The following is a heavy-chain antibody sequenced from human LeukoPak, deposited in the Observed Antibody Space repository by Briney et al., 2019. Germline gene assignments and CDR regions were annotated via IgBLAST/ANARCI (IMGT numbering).Heavy chain of an antibody. D-gene: IGHD3-22*01. J-gene: IGHJ4*02. Sequence: SETLSLTCTVSGGSISSSSYYWDWIRQPPGKGLEWIGSIYYSGSTYYNPSLKSRVTISVDTSKNRFSLKLSSVTAADTAVYYCAAEGYYDSSGSGTAIDYWGRGTLVTVSS. CDR3: AAEGYYDSSGSGTAIDY. V-gene: IGHV4-39*07. CDR2: IYYSGST. CDR1: GGSISSSSYY.